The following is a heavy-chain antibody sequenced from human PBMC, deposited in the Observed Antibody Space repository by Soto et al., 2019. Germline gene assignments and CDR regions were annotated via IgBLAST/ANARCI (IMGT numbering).Heavy chain of an antibody. CDR1: GGSISSYY. D-gene: IGHD3-22*01. CDR3: ARDLRRSSYYGHDY. CDR2: IYYSGST. Sequence: SETLSLTCTVSGGSISSYYWSWIRQPPGKGLEWIGYIYYSGSTNYNPSLKSRVTISVDTSKNQFSLKLSSVTAADTAVYYCARDLRRSSYYGHDYWGQGTLVTVSS. J-gene: IGHJ4*02. V-gene: IGHV4-59*01.